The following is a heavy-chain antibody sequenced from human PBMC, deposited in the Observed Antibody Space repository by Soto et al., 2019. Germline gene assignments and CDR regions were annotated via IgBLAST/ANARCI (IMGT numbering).Heavy chain of an antibody. CDR2: ITHSGGI. J-gene: IGHJ6*02. CDR1: GGSFSGYY. CDR3: ARGRELVWFGEETFGVDV. D-gene: IGHD3-10*01. V-gene: IGHV4-34*02. Sequence: QVQLQQWGAGLLKPSATLSLTCAVHGGSFSGYYWSWIRQSPGKGLEWVGEITHSGGINYNMSRKSRVTISVDTSKKQFSLKVNSVTAADTAVYYCARGRELVWFGEETFGVDVWGQGTTVTVSS.